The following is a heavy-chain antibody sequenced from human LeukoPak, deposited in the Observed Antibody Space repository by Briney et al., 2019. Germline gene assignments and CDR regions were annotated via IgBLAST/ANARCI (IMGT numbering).Heavy chain of an antibody. CDR2: INANSGGT. Sequence: ASVKVSCKASGYTFTSYGISWVRQAPGQGLEWMGRINANSGGTRYAQNFQGRVTMTRDMSISTAYMELSKLRSDDTAVYYCARELPGIVLVVDATIQEDTYYFDSWGQGAPVTVSS. CDR1: GYTFTSYG. J-gene: IGHJ4*02. V-gene: IGHV1-2*06. D-gene: IGHD2-15*01. CDR3: ARELPGIVLVVDATIQEDTYYFDS.